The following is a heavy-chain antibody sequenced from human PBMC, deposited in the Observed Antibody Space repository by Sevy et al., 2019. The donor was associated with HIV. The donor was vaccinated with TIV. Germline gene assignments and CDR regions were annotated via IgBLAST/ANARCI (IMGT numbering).Heavy chain of an antibody. CDR1: GGSFSGYY. D-gene: IGHD6-19*01. V-gene: IGHV4-34*01. J-gene: IGHJ4*02. CDR2: INHSGST. Sequence: SETLSLTCAVYGGSFSGYYWSWIRQPPGKGLEWIGEINHSGSTNYNPSLKSRVTISVDTSKIQFSLKLSSVTAADTAVYYCARYRSGWVLDYWGQGTLVTVSS. CDR3: ARYRSGWVLDY.